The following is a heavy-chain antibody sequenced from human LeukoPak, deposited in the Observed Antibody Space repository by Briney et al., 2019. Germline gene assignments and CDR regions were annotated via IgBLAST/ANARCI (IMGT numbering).Heavy chain of an antibody. Sequence: PSETLSLTCTVSRGSINNYFWNWIRQPPGRRLEWIGYISHSGSTYYNPSLKSRVTMSVDTSKNQFSLKLSSVTAADTAVYYCARVSLVRGAPDYYFDYWGQGTLVTVSS. D-gene: IGHD3-10*01. V-gene: IGHV4-59*12. CDR3: ARVSLVRGAPDYYFDY. CDR1: RGSINNYF. CDR2: ISHSGST. J-gene: IGHJ4*02.